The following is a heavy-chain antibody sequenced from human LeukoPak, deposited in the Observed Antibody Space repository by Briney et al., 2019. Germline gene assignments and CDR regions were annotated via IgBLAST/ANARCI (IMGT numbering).Heavy chain of an antibody. V-gene: IGHV3-66*01. Sequence: QSGGSLRLSCAASGFTVSSNYMSWVRQAPGKGLEWVSVIYSGGSTYYADSVKGRFTISRDNSKNTLYLQMNSLRAEDTAVYYCARDGPDTAMVYYYYYGMDVWGQGTTVTVSS. CDR1: GFTVSSNY. D-gene: IGHD5-18*01. CDR3: ARDGPDTAMVYYYYYGMDV. J-gene: IGHJ6*02. CDR2: IYSGGST.